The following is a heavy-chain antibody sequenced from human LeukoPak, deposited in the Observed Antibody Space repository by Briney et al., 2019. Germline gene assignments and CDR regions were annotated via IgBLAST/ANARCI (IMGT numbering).Heavy chain of an antibody. D-gene: IGHD5-18*01. CDR3: ARDLDDNVETPMVRDAFDI. CDR1: GGSISSYY. CDR2: IYTSGST. V-gene: IGHV4-4*07. J-gene: IGHJ3*02. Sequence: SETLSLTCTVSGGSISSYYWSWIRQPAGKGLEWIGRIYTSGSTNYNPSLKSRVTMSVDTSKNQFSLKLNSVTAADTAVYYCARDLDDNVETPMVRDAFDIWGQGTMVTVSS.